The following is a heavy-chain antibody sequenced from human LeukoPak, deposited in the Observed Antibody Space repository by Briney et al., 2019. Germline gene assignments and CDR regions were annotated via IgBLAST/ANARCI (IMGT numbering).Heavy chain of an antibody. J-gene: IGHJ4*02. CDR1: GGSVSSGSYY. Sequence: SETLSLTCTVSGGSVSSGSYYWGWIRQPPGKGLEWIGYIYYSGSTNYNPSLKSRVTISVDTSKNQFSLKLSSVTAADTAVYYCARVAAAGHFDYWGQGTLVTVSS. D-gene: IGHD6-13*01. CDR2: IYYSGST. CDR3: ARVAAAGHFDY. V-gene: IGHV4-61*01.